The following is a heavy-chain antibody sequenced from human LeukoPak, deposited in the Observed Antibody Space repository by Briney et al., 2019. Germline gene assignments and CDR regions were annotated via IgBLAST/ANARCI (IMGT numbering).Heavy chain of an antibody. V-gene: IGHV1-18*01. D-gene: IGHD1-1*01. J-gene: IGHJ5*02. Sequence: ASVKVSCKASGYTFTSYSINWVRQAPGQGLEWMGWISAYNGNTNYAQKLQGRVTMTTDTSTSTAYMALRSLRSDDTAVYYCARALQLELPYNWFDPWGQGTLVTVSS. CDR1: GYTFTSYS. CDR2: ISAYNGNT. CDR3: ARALQLELPYNWFDP.